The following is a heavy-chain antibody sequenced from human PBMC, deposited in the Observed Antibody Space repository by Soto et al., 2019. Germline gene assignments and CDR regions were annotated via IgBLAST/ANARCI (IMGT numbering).Heavy chain of an antibody. CDR1: GFTFSSYS. V-gene: IGHV3-48*01. J-gene: IGHJ4*02. Sequence: GSLRLSCAASGFTFSSYSMNWVRQAPGKGLEWVSYISSSSSTIYYADSVKGRFTISRDNAKNSLYLQVNSLRAEDTAVYYCARRTGFDYWGQGTLVTVSS. CDR2: ISSSSSTI. CDR3: ARRTGFDY. D-gene: IGHD7-27*01.